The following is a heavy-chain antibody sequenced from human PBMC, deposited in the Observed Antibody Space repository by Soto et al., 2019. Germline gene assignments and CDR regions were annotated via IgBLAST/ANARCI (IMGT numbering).Heavy chain of an antibody. V-gene: IGHV4-34*01. Sequence: PSETLSLSCGVYIGSFSCYYWRWIRQPPGVGLEWLGEISHSGSTNYNPSLKSRVTISVDTSKKQFSLKLSSVTAADTAVYYCARGRVVAATFHYYYAMDVWGQGPTVTVSS. CDR1: IGSFSCYY. CDR3: ARGRVVAATFHYYYAMDV. CDR2: ISHSGST. D-gene: IGHD2-15*01. J-gene: IGHJ6*02.